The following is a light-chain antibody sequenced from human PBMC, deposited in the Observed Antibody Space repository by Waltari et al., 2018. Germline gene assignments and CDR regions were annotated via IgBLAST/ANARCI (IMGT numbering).Light chain of an antibody. V-gene: IGLV3-25*03. CDR3: QTSDTSGTP. Sequence: SSELTQPPSVSVSPGQTARSTCSADALPRQYAYWYQQKTGQAPVLLIYKGKERPTGIPEGFAGASPGTTVTLTISGVQAADEADYYWQTSDTSGTPVGGGTKLTVL. J-gene: IGLJ2*01. CDR2: KGK. CDR1: ALPRQY.